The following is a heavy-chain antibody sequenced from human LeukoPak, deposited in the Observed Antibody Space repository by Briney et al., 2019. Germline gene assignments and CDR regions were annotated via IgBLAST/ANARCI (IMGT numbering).Heavy chain of an antibody. D-gene: IGHD4-17*01. V-gene: IGHV4-34*01. J-gene: IGHJ6*02. Sequence: PSETLSLTCAVYGGSFSGYYWSWIRQPPGKGLEWIGEINHSGSTNYNPSLKSRVTISVDTSKNQFSLKLSSVTAADTAVYYCARYYGDYIGTAYYYGMDVWGRGTTVTVSS. CDR2: INHSGST. CDR3: ARYYGDYIGTAYYYGMDV. CDR1: GGSFSGYY.